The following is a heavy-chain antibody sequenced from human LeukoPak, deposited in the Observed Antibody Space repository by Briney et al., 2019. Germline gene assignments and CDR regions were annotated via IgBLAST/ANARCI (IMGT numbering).Heavy chain of an antibody. J-gene: IGHJ6*02. D-gene: IGHD3-9*01. CDR1: GYTFTSYD. V-gene: IGHV1-8*01. CDR3: ARAAKFYDILTGDYYYYGMDV. CDR2: MNPNSGNT. Sequence: ASVKVSCKASGYTFTSYDINWVRQATGQGLEWMGWMNPNSGNTGYARKFQGRVTMTRNTSISTAYMELSSLRSEDTAVYYCARAAKFYDILTGDYYYYGMDVWGQGTTVTVSS.